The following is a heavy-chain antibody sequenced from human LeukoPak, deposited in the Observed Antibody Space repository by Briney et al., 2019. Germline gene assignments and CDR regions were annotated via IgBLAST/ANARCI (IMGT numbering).Heavy chain of an antibody. CDR3: ARGASGDFWSGYYFGYYYYYMDV. Sequence: GASVKVSCKASGYTFTSYDINWVRQATGQGLEWMGWMNPNSGSTGYAQKFQGRVTITRNTSISTAYMELSSLRSEDTAVYYCARGASGDFWSGYYFGYYYYYMDVWGKGTTVTVSS. J-gene: IGHJ6*03. CDR1: GYTFTSYD. CDR2: MNPNSGST. V-gene: IGHV1-8*03. D-gene: IGHD3-3*01.